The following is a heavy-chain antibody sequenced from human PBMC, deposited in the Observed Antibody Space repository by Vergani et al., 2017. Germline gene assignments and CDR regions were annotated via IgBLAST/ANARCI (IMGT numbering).Heavy chain of an antibody. J-gene: IGHJ4*02. CDR1: GFSFGDYA. CDR3: SRGRGYSFGYSDY. CDR2: IRNKAYGGTT. Sequence: EVQLVESGGGLVPPGRSLRFSCAASGFSFGDYAMTGGRQAPGKGLEWVAFIRNKAYGGTTEYAASVKGRFTISRDDSKRLAYLQLSGLKTEDTAVYFCSRGRGYSFGYSDYWGQGTLVTVSS. V-gene: IGHV3-49*04. D-gene: IGHD5-18*01.